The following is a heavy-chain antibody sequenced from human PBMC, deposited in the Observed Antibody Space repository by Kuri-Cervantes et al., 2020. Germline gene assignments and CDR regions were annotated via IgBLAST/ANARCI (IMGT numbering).Heavy chain of an antibody. V-gene: IGHV4-4*07. J-gene: IGHJ4*02. D-gene: IGHD3-3*01. CDR3: ARGYDFWSGYSLDY. CDR2: IYTSGST. CDR1: GGSISSYY. Sequence: SETLSLTCTVSGGSISSYYWSWIRQPAGKGLEWIGRIYTSGSTNYNPSLKSRVTMSVDTSKNQSSLKLSSVTAADTAVYYCARGYDFWSGYSLDYWGQGTLVTVSS.